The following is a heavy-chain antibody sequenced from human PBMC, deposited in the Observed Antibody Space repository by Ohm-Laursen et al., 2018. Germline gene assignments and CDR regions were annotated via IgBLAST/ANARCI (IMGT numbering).Heavy chain of an antibody. D-gene: IGHD2/OR15-2a*01. J-gene: IGHJ3*01. CDR2: SRDKANSYTT. V-gene: IGHV3-72*01. CDR1: GFTFSNAW. Sequence: SLRLSCTASGFTFSNAWMSWVRQAPGKGLELVARSRDKANSYTTAYVASVKGRFSISRDDSENSLYLRMSSLKTEDTAVYYCARTRNFQPYDVWGQGTMVIVSS. CDR3: ARTRNFQPYDV.